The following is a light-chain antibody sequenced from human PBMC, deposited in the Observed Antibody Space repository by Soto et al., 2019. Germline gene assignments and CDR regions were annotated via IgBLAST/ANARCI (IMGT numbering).Light chain of an antibody. CDR3: CSYAGSYTWV. V-gene: IGLV2-11*01. CDR2: DVS. Sequence: QSALTQPRSVSGSPGQSVTVSCTGTSSDVGDYNYVSWYQQHPGKAPKLMVYDVSKRPSGVPDRFSGSKSGNTASLTISGLQAEDEADYYCCSYAGSYTWVFGGGTKLT. J-gene: IGLJ3*02. CDR1: SSDVGDYNY.